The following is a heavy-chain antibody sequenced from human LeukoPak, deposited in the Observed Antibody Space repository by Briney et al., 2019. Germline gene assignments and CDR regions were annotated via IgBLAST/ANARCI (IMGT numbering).Heavy chain of an antibody. CDR3: AKLSSSWYSFDY. V-gene: IGHV3-23*01. CDR1: GFTFSSYA. CDR2: ISGSGTIT. D-gene: IGHD6-13*01. J-gene: IGHJ4*02. Sequence: GGSLRLSCAASGFTFSSYAMTWVRQVPGKGLEWVSAISGSGTITYYADSVKGRFTISRDNSMNTLYLQMNSLRTEDTAVYYCAKLSSSWYSFDYWGQGTLVTVSS.